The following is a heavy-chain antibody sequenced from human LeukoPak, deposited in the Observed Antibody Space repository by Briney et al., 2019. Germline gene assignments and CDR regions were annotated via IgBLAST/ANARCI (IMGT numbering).Heavy chain of an antibody. CDR2: IIPIFGTA. J-gene: IGHJ5*02. CDR3: ARDKNSWYHWFDP. CDR1: GGTFSSYA. Sequence: SVKVSCKASGGTFSSYAISWVRQTPGQGLEWMGGIIPIFGTANYAQKFQGRITVTRDTSASTAYMELSNLRSEDTAVYYCARDKNSWYHWFDPWGQGTLVTVSS. D-gene: IGHD6-13*01. V-gene: IGHV1-69*05.